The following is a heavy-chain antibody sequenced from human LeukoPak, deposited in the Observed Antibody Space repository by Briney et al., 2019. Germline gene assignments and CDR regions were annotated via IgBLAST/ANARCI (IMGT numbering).Heavy chain of an antibody. Sequence: GASVKVSCKASGGTFSSYAISWVRQAPGQGLEWMGGIIPIFGTANYAQKFQGRVTITADESTSTAYMELSSLRSEDTAVYYCASNYENYYYMDVWGKGTTVTVSS. CDR1: GGTFSSYA. J-gene: IGHJ6*03. D-gene: IGHD4-11*01. CDR2: IIPIFGTA. CDR3: ASNYENYYYMDV. V-gene: IGHV1-69*13.